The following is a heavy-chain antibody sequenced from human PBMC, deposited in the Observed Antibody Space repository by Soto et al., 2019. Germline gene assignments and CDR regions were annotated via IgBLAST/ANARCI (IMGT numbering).Heavy chain of an antibody. CDR3: ARIPGYSSSWHLNWFDP. D-gene: IGHD6-13*01. J-gene: IGHJ5*02. CDR2: IKQDGSEK. CDR1: GFTFSSYW. V-gene: IGHV3-7*01. Sequence: PGGSLRLSCAASGFTFSSYWMSWVRQAPGKGLEWVANIKQDGSEKYYVDSVKGRFTIARDNAKNSLYLQMNSLRAEDTAVYYCARIPGYSSSWHLNWFDPWGQGTLVTVSS.